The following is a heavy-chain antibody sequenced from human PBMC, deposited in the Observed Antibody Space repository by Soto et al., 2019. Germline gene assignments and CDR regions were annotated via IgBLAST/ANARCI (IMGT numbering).Heavy chain of an antibody. CDR1: GFSLSTSGMR. CDR3: ARLRYAGGYPYYYYMDV. D-gene: IGHD3-22*01. CDR2: IDWDGDN. Sequence: SGPTLVNPTQTLTLTCTFSGFSLSTSGMRVSWIRRAPGKALEWLARIDWDGDNYYSTSLKTRLTISKDTSKNQVVLTMTNMDPVDTATYYCARLRYAGGYPYYYYMDVWGKGTTVTLSS. V-gene: IGHV2-70*04. J-gene: IGHJ6*03.